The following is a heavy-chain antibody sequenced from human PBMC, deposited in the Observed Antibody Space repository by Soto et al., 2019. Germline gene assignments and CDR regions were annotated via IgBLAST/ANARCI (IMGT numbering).Heavy chain of an antibody. CDR1: GGSISSSSYY. CDR3: ARRITMVRGVIGWFDP. CDR2: IYYSGST. V-gene: IGHV4-39*01. Sequence: QLQLQESGPGLVKPSGTLSLTCTVSGGSISSSSYYWGWIRQPPGKGLEWIGSIYYSGSTYYNPSLKSRVTISVDTSKNQFSLKLSSVTAADTAVYYCARRITMVRGVIGWFDPWGQGTLVTVSS. J-gene: IGHJ5*02. D-gene: IGHD3-10*01.